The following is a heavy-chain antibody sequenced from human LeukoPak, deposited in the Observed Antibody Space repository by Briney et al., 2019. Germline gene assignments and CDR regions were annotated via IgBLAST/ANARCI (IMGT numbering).Heavy chain of an antibody. D-gene: IGHD3-3*01. V-gene: IGHV3-74*01. CDR1: GFRLSDYW. CDR2: IDPDGGSI. CDR3: ASLGRLRS. J-gene: IGHJ5*02. Sequence: GGSLRLSCAASGFRLSDYWMHWVRQAPGKGLLWVSRIDPDGGSINYADSVKDRFTISRDSAKNTLYLELNSLRAEDTAVYYCASLGRLRSWGQGTLVTVSS.